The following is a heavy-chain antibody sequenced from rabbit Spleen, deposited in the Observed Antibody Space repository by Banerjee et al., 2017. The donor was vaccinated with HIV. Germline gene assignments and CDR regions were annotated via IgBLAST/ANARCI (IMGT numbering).Heavy chain of an antibody. CDR3: ARDTSSSFSSYGMDL. J-gene: IGHJ6*01. CDR1: GVSLSYNYY. CDR2: INASTGKP. D-gene: IGHD1-1*01. Sequence: QEQLVESGGGLVQPEGSLTLTCTASGVSLSYNYYMCWVRQAPGKGLEWIACINASTGKPVYATWASGRFTISRTSSTTVTLRMTRLTAADTATYFCARDTSSSFSSYGMDLWGQGTLVTVS. V-gene: IGHV1S45*01.